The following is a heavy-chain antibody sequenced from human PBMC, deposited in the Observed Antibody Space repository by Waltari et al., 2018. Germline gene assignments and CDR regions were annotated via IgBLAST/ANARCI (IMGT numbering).Heavy chain of an antibody. CDR1: GGSFSGYY. CDR2: INHSGST. Sequence: QVQLQQWGAGLLKPSETLSLTCAVYGGSFSGYYWSWIRQPPGKGLEWIGEINHSGSTNYNPTLKSRVTISGDTSKNQFSLKLSSGTAADTAVYYCARGKLRLSVDAAAPAPSYWGQGTLVTVSS. CDR3: ARGKLRLSVDAAAPAPSY. D-gene: IGHD6-13*01. V-gene: IGHV4-34*01. J-gene: IGHJ4*02.